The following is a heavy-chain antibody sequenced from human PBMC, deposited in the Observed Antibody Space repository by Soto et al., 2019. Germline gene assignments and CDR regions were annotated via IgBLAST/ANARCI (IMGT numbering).Heavy chain of an antibody. V-gene: IGHV1-69*13. D-gene: IGHD2-2*01. CDR1: GYTFTSYH. Sequence: SVKVSCKTSGYTFTSYHISWVRQAPGQGLEWMGGIIPIFGTANYAQKFQGRVTITADESTSTAYMELSSLRSEDTAVYYCARVGTTFFSVYYYYYGMDVWGQGTTVTVS. CDR3: ARVGTTFFSVYYYYYGMDV. CDR2: IIPIFGTA. J-gene: IGHJ6*02.